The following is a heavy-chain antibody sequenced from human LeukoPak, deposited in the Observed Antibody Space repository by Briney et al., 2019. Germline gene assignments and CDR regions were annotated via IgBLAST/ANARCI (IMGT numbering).Heavy chain of an antibody. CDR3: ARVLSGRGSLYDYYYYMDV. CDR1: GFTVSSNY. V-gene: IGHV3-53*01. J-gene: IGHJ6*03. CDR2: TYSNGRT. D-gene: IGHD3-10*01. Sequence: PRGSLRLSCAASGFTVSSNYMSWVRQVPGKGLEWVSVTYSNGRTYYADSVKGRFTISRDISKNTLYLQMNSLRAEDTAVYYCARVLSGRGSLYDYYYYMDVWGKGTTVTISS.